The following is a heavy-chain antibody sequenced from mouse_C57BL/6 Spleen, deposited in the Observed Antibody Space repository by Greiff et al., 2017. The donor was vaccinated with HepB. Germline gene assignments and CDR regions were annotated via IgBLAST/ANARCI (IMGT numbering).Heavy chain of an antibody. V-gene: IGHV1-61*01. D-gene: IGHD4-1*01. CDR2: IYPSDSET. CDR1: GYTFTSYW. J-gene: IGHJ2*01. Sequence: VKLQQPGAELVRPGSSVKLSCKASGYTFTSYWMDWVKQRPGQGLEWIGNIYPSDSETHYNQKFKDKATLTVDKSSSTAYMQLSSLTSEDSAVYYCAKANWDVRAFDYWGQGTTLTVSS. CDR3: AKANWDVRAFDY.